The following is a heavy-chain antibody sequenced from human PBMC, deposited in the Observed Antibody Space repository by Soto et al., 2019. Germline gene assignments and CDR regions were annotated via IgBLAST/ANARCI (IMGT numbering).Heavy chain of an antibody. CDR1: GYTFTSYG. CDR2: ISAYNGNT. D-gene: IGHD3-3*01. V-gene: IGHV1-18*04. Sequence: ASVKVSCKASGYTFTSYGISWVRQAPGQGLEWMGWISAYNGNTNYAQKLQGRVTMTTDTSTSTAYRELRGLRSDDTAVYYCALTYYDFWSGPPPVYCYYGMDVWGQGTTVTVSS. CDR3: ALTYYDFWSGPPPVYCYYGMDV. J-gene: IGHJ6*02.